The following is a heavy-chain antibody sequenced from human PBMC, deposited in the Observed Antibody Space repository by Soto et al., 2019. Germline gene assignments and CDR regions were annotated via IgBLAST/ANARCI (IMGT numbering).Heavy chain of an antibody. V-gene: IGHV4-4*02. D-gene: IGHD3-3*01. J-gene: IGHJ6*03. Sequence: SETLSLTCAVSSGSISSSNWWSWVRQPPGKGLEWIGEIYHSGSTNYNPSLKSRVTISVDKSKNQFSLKLSSVTAADTAVYYCARVQYYDFWSGSNYYYYMDVWGKGTTVTVSS. CDR1: SGSISSSNW. CDR2: IYHSGST. CDR3: ARVQYYDFWSGSNYYYYMDV.